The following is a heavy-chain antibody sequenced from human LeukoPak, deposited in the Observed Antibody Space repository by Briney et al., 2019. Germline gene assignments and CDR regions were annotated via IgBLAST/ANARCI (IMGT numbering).Heavy chain of an antibody. CDR1: GYTFTGYY. J-gene: IGHJ4*02. V-gene: IGHV1-2*02. Sequence: ASVKVSCKASGYTFTGYYMHWVRQAPGKGLEWMGWINPNSGGTNYAQKFQGRVTMTRDTSISTAYMELSRLRSDDTAVYYCAREVDHYDSSGYSFDYWGQGTLVTVSS. CDR2: INPNSGGT. D-gene: IGHD3-22*01. CDR3: AREVDHYDSSGYSFDY.